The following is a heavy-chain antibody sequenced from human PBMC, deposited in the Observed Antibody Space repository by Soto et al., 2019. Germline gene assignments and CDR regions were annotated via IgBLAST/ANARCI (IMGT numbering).Heavy chain of an antibody. CDR3: AMRFYDILTARDYYGMDV. Sequence: QPGGSLRLSCAASGFTFSSYSMNWVRQAPGKGLEWVSYISSSSSTIYYADSVKGRFTISRDNAKNSLYLQMNSLRDEDTAVYYCAMRFYDILTARDYYGMDVWGQGTTVTVSS. CDR1: GFTFSSYS. V-gene: IGHV3-48*02. CDR2: ISSSSSTI. D-gene: IGHD3-9*01. J-gene: IGHJ6*02.